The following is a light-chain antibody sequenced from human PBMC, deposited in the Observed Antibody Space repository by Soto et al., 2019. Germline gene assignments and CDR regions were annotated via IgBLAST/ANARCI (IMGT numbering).Light chain of an antibody. V-gene: IGKV1-9*01. Sequence: IQLTHSPSSLSASVGDRVTISCRASQDIGNYLAWYQQKPGEAPKLLIYDASTLQSGVPLRFGGSGSGTDFTLTISSLQPEDFATYYCQQLNKYPVTFGQGTRLEIK. CDR3: QQLNKYPVT. CDR2: DAS. CDR1: QDIGNY. J-gene: IGKJ5*01.